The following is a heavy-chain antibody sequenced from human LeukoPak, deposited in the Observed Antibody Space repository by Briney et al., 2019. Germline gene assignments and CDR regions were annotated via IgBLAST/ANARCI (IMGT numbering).Heavy chain of an antibody. J-gene: IGHJ5*02. V-gene: IGHV3-30*02. D-gene: IGHD6-6*01. Sequence: PGGSLRLSCEASGFTFSTYIVSWVRQAPGKGLELVSFIRYDGSIKYYVDSVKGRFTISRDNSKNTLYLQMSSLRTEDTAVYYCARDKIAVRPGWFDPWGQGTLVTVSP. CDR3: ARDKIAVRPGWFDP. CDR1: GFTFSTYI. CDR2: IRYDGSIK.